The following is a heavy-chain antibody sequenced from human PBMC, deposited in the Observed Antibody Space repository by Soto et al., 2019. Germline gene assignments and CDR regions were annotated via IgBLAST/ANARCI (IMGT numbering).Heavy chain of an antibody. CDR1: GGTFSSYT. J-gene: IGHJ6*03. D-gene: IGHD3-10*01. CDR2: IIPILGIA. V-gene: IGHV1-69*04. Sequence: SVKVSCKASGGTFSSYTISWVRQAPGQGLEWMGRIIPILGIANYAQKFQGRVTITADKSTSTAYMELSSLRSEDTAVYYCARDRGWFGEFDNYYYYMDVWGKGTTVTVSS. CDR3: ARDRGWFGEFDNYYYYMDV.